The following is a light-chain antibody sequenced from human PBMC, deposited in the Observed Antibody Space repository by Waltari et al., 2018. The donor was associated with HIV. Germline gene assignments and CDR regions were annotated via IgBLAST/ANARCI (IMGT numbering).Light chain of an antibody. CDR3: QVWDSSSDVV. V-gene: IGLV3-21*02. Sequence: SYVLTQPPSVSVAPGQTARFTCGGNNIGSKGVHWYQQKPGQAPLLVLFDDSDRPSGIPERCSGSNSGNTATLTISRVEAGDEADDYCQVWDSSSDVVFGGGTKLTVL. CDR1: NIGSKG. J-gene: IGLJ2*01. CDR2: DDS.